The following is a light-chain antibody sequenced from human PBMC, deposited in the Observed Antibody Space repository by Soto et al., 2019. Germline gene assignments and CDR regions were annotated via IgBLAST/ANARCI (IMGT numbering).Light chain of an antibody. Sequence: QSALTQPASVSGSPGQSIAISCTGTSSDIGTFNYVSWYQQHPGKALKLMIHEVSNRPSGVSDRFSGSKSGDTASLTISGLQADDEADYYCSPHTTYNTRVFGTGTKVTVL. CDR2: EVS. J-gene: IGLJ1*01. CDR3: SPHTTYNTRV. CDR1: SSDIGTFNY. V-gene: IGLV2-14*01.